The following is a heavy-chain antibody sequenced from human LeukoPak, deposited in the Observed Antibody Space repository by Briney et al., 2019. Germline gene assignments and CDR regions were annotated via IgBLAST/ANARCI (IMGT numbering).Heavy chain of an antibody. J-gene: IGHJ6*04. D-gene: IGHD3-16*02. CDR3: AKDRELSPYYYYYYGMDV. Sequence: GGSLRLSCAASGFTFSSYAMSWVRQAPGKGLEWVSAISGSGGSTYYADSVKGRFTISRDNSKNTLYLQMNSLRAEDTAVYYCAKDRELSPYYYYYYGMDVWGKGTTVTVSP. V-gene: IGHV3-23*01. CDR1: GFTFSSYA. CDR2: ISGSGGST.